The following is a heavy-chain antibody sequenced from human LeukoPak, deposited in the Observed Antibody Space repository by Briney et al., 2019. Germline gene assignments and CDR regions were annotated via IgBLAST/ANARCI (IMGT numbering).Heavy chain of an antibody. CDR2: ISGSGGST. Sequence: TGGSLRLSCAASGFTFSSYAMSWVRQAPGKGLEWVSAISGSGGSTYYADSVKGWFTISRDNSKNTLYLQMNSLRAEDTAVYYCAKDHCSSTSCYVDYWGQGTLVTVSS. D-gene: IGHD2-2*01. CDR1: GFTFSSYA. V-gene: IGHV3-23*01. J-gene: IGHJ4*02. CDR3: AKDHCSSTSCYVDY.